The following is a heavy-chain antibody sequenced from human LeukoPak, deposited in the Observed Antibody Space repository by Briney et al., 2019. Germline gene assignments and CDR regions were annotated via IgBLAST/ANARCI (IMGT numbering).Heavy chain of an antibody. J-gene: IGHJ3*02. D-gene: IGHD3-22*01. CDR2: IYSAGSR. CDR3: ARGSFYYDSSTGGPDALDI. CDR1: GFVVNNNY. V-gene: IGHV3-53*04. Sequence: GGSLRLSCAASGFVVNNNYMSWVRQAPGKGLEWVSTIYSAGSRYYADSVKGRFTISRHNSENTLYPQMNSLRAEDTAVYYCARGSFYYDSSTGGPDALDIWGQGTMVTVSS.